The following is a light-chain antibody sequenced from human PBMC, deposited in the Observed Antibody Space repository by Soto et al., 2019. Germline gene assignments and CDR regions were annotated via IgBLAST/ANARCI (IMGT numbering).Light chain of an antibody. Sequence: EIVLTQSPDTLSLSPGGRATLSCRASQSVTTRLAWYQQKPGQPPRLLISGASVRASGVPVRISGSGSGTDFTLPISRLEPEDFALSYCQQYGGSPITFGLGTRLEVK. CDR3: QQYGGSPIT. J-gene: IGKJ5*01. V-gene: IGKV3-20*01. CDR2: GAS. CDR1: QSVTTR.